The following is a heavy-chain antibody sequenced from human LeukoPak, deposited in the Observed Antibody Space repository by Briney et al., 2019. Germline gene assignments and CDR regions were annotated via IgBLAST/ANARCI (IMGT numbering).Heavy chain of an antibody. Sequence: GGSLRLSCAASGFTFSSYSMNWVRQAPGKGLEWVSSISSSSSYIYYADSVKGRFTISRDNAKNSLYLQMNSLRAEDTAVYYCARSTQLDPEYVQHWGQGTLVTVSS. J-gene: IGHJ1*01. V-gene: IGHV3-21*01. D-gene: IGHD6-6*01. CDR3: ARSTQLDPEYVQH. CDR1: GFTFSSYS. CDR2: ISSSSSYI.